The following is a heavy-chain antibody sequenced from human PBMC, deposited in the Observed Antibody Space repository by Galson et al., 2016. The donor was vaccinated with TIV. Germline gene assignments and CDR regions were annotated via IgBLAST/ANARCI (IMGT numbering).Heavy chain of an antibody. CDR1: GYSFTTYT. V-gene: IGHV1-3*01. CDR2: INAGNGNT. D-gene: IGHD2-21*01. J-gene: IGHJ5*01. CDR3: ARQPHCDGECYKYDS. Sequence: SVKVSCKASGYSFTTYTMHWVRQAPGQRLEWMGWINAGNGNTKYAQNFQGRVTITRDTSASTAYMELSRLRTEDTAVYYFARQPHCDGECYKYDSWGHATLVTGSS.